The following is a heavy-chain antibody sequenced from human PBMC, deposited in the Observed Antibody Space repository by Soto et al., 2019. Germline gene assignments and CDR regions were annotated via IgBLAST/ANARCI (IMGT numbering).Heavy chain of an antibody. CDR3: TKESNDQFSKSKWAFDA. J-gene: IGHJ4*02. D-gene: IGHD1-26*01. CDR1: GFTFSRFG. V-gene: IGHV3-30*18. CDR2: ISYDGKTT. Sequence: QVQLVESGGGVVQPGSSLSLTCVASGFTFSRFGIHWVRRAPGKGLEWVAVISYDGKTTYYADSVEGRFTVSRDNSKNTLYLQMSSLRTEDTAVYYCTKESNDQFSKSKWAFDAWGQGSLVTVSS.